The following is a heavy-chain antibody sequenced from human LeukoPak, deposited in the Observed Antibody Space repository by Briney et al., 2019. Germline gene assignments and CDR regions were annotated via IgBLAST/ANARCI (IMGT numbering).Heavy chain of an antibody. D-gene: IGHD3-9*01. CDR3: ARRHYDILTGYYYYFDY. Sequence: PSETLSLTCAVSGYSISSGYYWGWIRQPPGKGLGWIGSIYHSGSTYYNPSLESRVTISVDTSKNQFSLKLSSVTAADTAVYYCARRHYDILTGYYYYFDYWGQGTLVTVSS. V-gene: IGHV4-38-2*01. CDR1: GYSISSGYY. CDR2: IYHSGST. J-gene: IGHJ4*02.